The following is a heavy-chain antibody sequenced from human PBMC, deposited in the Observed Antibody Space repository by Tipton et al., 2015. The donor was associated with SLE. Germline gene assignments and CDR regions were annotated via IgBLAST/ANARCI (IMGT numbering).Heavy chain of an antibody. CDR3: AREGGYSSSSDAFDI. D-gene: IGHD6-6*01. V-gene: IGHV4-39*07. CDR1: SGSISSSSYY. CDR2: IYYSGST. J-gene: IGHJ3*02. Sequence: TLSLTCTASSGSISSSSYYWGWIRQPPGKGLEWIGSIYYSGSTYYNPSLKGRVTISVDTSKNQFSLKLSSVTAADTAVYYCAREGGYSSSSDAFDIWGQGTMVTVSS.